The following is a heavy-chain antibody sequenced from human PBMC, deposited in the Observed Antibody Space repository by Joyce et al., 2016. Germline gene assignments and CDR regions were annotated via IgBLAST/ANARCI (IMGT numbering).Heavy chain of an antibody. CDR2: ITPSGGST. J-gene: IGHJ4*02. D-gene: IGHD4-17*01. Sequence: QVQLVQSGSEVKKPGASVTVSCKASGYSFTSYYIQWVRQAPGQGLEWMGMITPSGGSTNYAHKFQGRVSLTRDTSTSTVHMELNNLRSADTAVYFCARDPAGYGDPFDYWGQGTLVTVSS. CDR3: ARDPAGYGDPFDY. CDR1: GYSFTSYY. V-gene: IGHV1-46*01.